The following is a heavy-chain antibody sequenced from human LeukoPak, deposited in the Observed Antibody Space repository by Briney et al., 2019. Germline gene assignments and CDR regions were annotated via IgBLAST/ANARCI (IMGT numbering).Heavy chain of an antibody. CDR1: GDTFNSVA. CDR2: IIPIFGTA. V-gene: IGHV1-69*13. CDR3: ARLSDPSKSPGPLDI. Sequence: GASVKASCKASGDTFNSVALSWVRLAPGQGLEWMGGIIPIFGTANYAQRFLGRVTITSDESTSTAYMEINSLTSEDTAVYYCARLSDPSKSPGPLDIWGKGTTVTVSS. D-gene: IGHD4-11*01. J-gene: IGHJ6*04.